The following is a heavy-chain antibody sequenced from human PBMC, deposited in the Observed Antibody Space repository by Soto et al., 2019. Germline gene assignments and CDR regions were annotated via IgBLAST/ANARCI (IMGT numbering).Heavy chain of an antibody. CDR1: GFTFSSYA. Sequence: EVQLLESGGGLVQPGGSLRLSCEASGFTFSSYAMSGVRQAPGKGLEWVSAISGSGGSTYYADSVKGRFTISRDNSKNTLYLQMNSLRAEDTAVYYCANPTQLARFDYWGQGTLVTVSS. J-gene: IGHJ4*02. D-gene: IGHD6-13*01. V-gene: IGHV3-23*01. CDR2: ISGSGGST. CDR3: ANPTQLARFDY.